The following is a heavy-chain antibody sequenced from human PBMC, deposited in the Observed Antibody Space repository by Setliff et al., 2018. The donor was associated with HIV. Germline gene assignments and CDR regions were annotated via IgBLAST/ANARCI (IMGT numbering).Heavy chain of an antibody. CDR3: ATRAYDSSGYLRSRVSGAAFDI. CDR2: INPNNGDT. Sequence: VASVKVSCKASGYTFTAYYLHWVRQAPGQGLEWMGRINPNNGDTNYAQKFQGRVTMTRDTSISTAYMELSRLRSDDTAVYYCATRAYDSSGYLRSRVSGAAFDIWGQGTMVTVSS. CDR1: GYTFTAYY. D-gene: IGHD3-22*01. V-gene: IGHV1-2*06. J-gene: IGHJ3*02.